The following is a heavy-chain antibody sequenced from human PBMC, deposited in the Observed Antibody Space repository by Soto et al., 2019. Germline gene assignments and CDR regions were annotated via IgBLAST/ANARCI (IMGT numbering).Heavy chain of an antibody. J-gene: IGHJ4*02. V-gene: IGHV3-21*01. CDR3: ARDELYSRTFWGDY. Sequence: GGSLRLSCAASGFTFSSYSMNWVRQAPGKGLEWVSSISSSSSYIYYADSVKGRFTISRDNAKNSLYLQMNSLRAEDTAVYYCARDELYSRTFWGDYWGQGTLVTVSS. CDR1: GFTFSSYS. D-gene: IGHD3-16*01. CDR2: ISSSSSYI.